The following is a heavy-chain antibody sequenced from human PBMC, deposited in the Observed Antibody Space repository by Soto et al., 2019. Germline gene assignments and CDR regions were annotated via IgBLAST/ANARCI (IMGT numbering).Heavy chain of an antibody. Sequence: EVQLLEPGGGLVQPGGSLRLSCAAFGFTFSSYARNWVRQAPGKGLAWVSVISGSGGSTYYADSVKGRLTISRDNSKNTLDLQMDSLGAEDRAVYYGARRSSGWYFDYWGQGTLATVSS. CDR2: ISGSGGST. J-gene: IGHJ4*02. CDR3: ARRSSGWYFDY. CDR1: GFTFSSYA. D-gene: IGHD6-19*01. V-gene: IGHV3-23*01.